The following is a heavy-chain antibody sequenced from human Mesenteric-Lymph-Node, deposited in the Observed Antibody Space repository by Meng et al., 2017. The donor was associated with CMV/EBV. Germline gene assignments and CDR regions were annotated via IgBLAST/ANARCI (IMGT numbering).Heavy chain of an antibody. Sequence: GESLKISCAASGLSFSTYAMSWVRQAPGKGLEWVSGISYSGDKSHYADSVKGRFTISRDNSKNTLFLQMNSLRAEDTAVYYCAKLDGRSIMVRGVINDASDIWGQGTMVTVSS. CDR2: ISYSGDKS. J-gene: IGHJ3*02. CDR1: GLSFSTYA. CDR3: AKLDGRSIMVRGVINDASDI. V-gene: IGHV3-23*01. D-gene: IGHD3-10*01.